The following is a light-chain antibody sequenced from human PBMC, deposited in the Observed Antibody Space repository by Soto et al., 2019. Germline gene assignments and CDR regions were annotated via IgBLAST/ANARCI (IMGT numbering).Light chain of an antibody. CDR1: QSISSW. J-gene: IGKJ4*01. CDR3: QQYTSYPLT. Sequence: ETPMTQSPSTLSASAGATLTITFRPSQSISSWLAWYRQKPGKAPKLLIYEASSLESGVPSRFSGSGSGTEFTLTISSLQPDDFATYYCQQYTSYPLTFGGGTKVDIK. V-gene: IGKV1-5*03. CDR2: EAS.